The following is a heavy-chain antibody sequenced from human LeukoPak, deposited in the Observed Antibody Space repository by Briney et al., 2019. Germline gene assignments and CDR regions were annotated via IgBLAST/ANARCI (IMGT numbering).Heavy chain of an antibody. V-gene: IGHV3-48*01. Sequence: GGSLRLTCAASGFTFSSYSMNWVSQAPGKGLERVAYISSSSSTIYYADSVKGRFTISRDNSKNTLYLQMNSLRAADTAVYYCARRYCSGDTCASDYWGQGTLVTVSS. D-gene: IGHD2-15*01. CDR1: GFTFSSYS. CDR2: ISSSSSTI. CDR3: ARRYCSGDTCASDY. J-gene: IGHJ4*02.